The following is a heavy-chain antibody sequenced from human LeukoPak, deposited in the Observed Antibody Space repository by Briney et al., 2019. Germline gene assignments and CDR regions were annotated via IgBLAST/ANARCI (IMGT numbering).Heavy chain of an antibody. V-gene: IGHV7-4-1*02. CDR1: GYTFTSYA. D-gene: IGHD2-15*01. J-gene: IGHJ3*02. CDR2: INTNTGNP. Sequence: ASVKVSCKASGYTFTSYAMNWVRQAPGQGLEWMGWINTNTGNPTYAQGFTGRFVFSLDTSVSTAYLQISSLKAEDTAVYYCAGCSGGSCYFYAFDIWGQGTMVTVSS. CDR3: AGCSGGSCYFYAFDI.